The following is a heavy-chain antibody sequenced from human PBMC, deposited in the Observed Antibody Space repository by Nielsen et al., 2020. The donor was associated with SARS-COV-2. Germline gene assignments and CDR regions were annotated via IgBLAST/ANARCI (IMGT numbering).Heavy chain of an antibody. CDR1: GGSIAGYF. V-gene: IGHV4-59*01. D-gene: IGHD3-10*01. CDR2: VYYSGST. J-gene: IGHJ3*01. CDR3: ARGKRGVAFDV. Sequence: SETLSLTCTVSGGSIAGYFWSWIRQPPGKGLEWIGYVYYSGSTNYNPSLKSRVTISVDTSKSHFSLKLNSVTAADTADYYCARGKRGVAFDVWGQGSMVTVSS.